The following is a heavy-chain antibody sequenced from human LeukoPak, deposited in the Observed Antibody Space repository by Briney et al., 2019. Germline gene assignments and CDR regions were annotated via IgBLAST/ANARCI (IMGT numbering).Heavy chain of an antibody. V-gene: IGHV4-34*01. J-gene: IGHJ5*02. Sequence: SETLSLTCAVYGGSFSGYYWSWIRQPPGKGLEWIGEINHSGSTNYNPSLKSRVTISIDTSKNQFSLKLSSVTAADTAVYYCARHGSSSSGWFDPWGQGTLVTVSS. CDR3: ARHGSSSSGWFDP. D-gene: IGHD6-6*01. CDR1: GGSFSGYY. CDR2: INHSGST.